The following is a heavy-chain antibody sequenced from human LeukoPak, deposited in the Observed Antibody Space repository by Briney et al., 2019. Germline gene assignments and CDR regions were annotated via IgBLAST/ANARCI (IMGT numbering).Heavy chain of an antibody. CDR2: IYYSGSP. J-gene: IGHJ6*03. CDR1: GGSISSYY. D-gene: IGHD2-15*01. V-gene: IGHV4-59*01. CDR3: ARSVEGYCRGGSCYYYSYYMDV. Sequence: PSETLSLTCTVSGGSISSYYWSWIRQPPGKGLEWIGSIYYSGSPNYNPSLKSRVTISVDTSKNQFSLKLGSVTAADTAVYYCARSVEGYCRGGSCYYYSYYMDVWGKGTTVTVSS.